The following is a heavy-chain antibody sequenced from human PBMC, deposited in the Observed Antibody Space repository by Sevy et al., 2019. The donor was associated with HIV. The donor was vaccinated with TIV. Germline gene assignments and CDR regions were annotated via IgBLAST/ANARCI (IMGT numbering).Heavy chain of an antibody. CDR2: IYYSGST. D-gene: IGHD6-13*01. CDR1: GGSISSEDYC. CDR3: AREGPRIAQFDS. V-gene: IGHV4-39*02. J-gene: IGHJ4*02. Sequence: SETLSLTYTVSGGSISSEDYCWGWIRQPPGKGLDWIGSIYYSGSTYYNPSLKSRVTISVDTSKNQFSLKLRSVTAADTAMYYCAREGPRIAQFDSWGQGTLVTVSS.